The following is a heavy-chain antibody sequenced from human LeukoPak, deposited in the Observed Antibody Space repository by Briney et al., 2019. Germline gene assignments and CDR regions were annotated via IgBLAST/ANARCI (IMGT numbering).Heavy chain of an antibody. J-gene: IGHJ4*02. CDR2: ISYDESNK. CDR1: GLTFSNYA. Sequence: GGALRLSCAASGLTFSNYAMHWVRQAPGKGLEWVAVISYDESNKFYADSVKGRFTISRDNSKNTLYLQMNSLRAEDTAVYYCARSDYYGSGSYYYWGQGTLVTVSS. V-gene: IGHV3-30-3*01. D-gene: IGHD3-10*01. CDR3: ARSDYYGSGSYYY.